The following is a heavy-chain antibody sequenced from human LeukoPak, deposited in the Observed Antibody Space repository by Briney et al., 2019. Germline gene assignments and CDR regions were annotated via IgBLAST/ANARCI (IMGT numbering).Heavy chain of an antibody. V-gene: IGHV1-69*13. D-gene: IGHD6-13*01. CDR3: ARAQKTIAAYYYYYMDV. CDR1: GGTFSSYA. J-gene: IGHJ6*03. CDR2: IIPIFGTA. Sequence: GASVKVSCKASGGTFSSYAISWVRQAPGQGLEWMGGIIPIFGTANYAQKFQGRVTITADESTSTAYMELSSLRSEDTAVYYCARAQKTIAAYYYYYMDVWGKGTTVTVSS.